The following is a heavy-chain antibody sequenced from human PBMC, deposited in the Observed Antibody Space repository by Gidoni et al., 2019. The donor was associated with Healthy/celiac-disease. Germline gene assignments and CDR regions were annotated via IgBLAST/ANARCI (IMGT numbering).Heavy chain of an antibody. V-gene: IGHV1-46*01. D-gene: IGHD2-2*01. CDR3: ARDDCSSTSCLAH. CDR1: GYPFTSNY. CDR2: INPSGGST. J-gene: IGHJ5*02. Sequence: QVQLVQSGAEVKNPGASVKVSCKAYGYPFTSNYMHWVRQAPGQGLEWMGIINPSGGSTSYAQKFQGRVTMTRDTSTSTVYMELSSLRSEDTAVYYCARDDCSSTSCLAHWGQGTLVTVSS.